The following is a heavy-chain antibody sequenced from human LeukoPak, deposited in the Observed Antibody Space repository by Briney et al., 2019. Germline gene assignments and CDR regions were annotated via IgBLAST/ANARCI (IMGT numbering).Heavy chain of an antibody. CDR1: GGSIGSNY. V-gene: IGHV4-59*08. D-gene: IGHD6-19*01. CDR2: IYYTGGI. CDR3: AKYGNSGWVIDN. J-gene: IGHJ4*02. Sequence: SETLSLTCTVSGGSIGSNYWTWIRQPPGKGLEYIGYIYYTGGINYNPSLKSRVTISVDTSKNQFSLKLSSVTAADTAVYFCAKYGNSGWVIDNWGQGTLVTVSS.